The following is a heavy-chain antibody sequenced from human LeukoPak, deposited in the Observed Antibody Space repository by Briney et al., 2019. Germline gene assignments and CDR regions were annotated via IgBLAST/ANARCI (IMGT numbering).Heavy chain of an antibody. CDR2: ISSSGSTI. CDR3: AREHYNYYMDV. J-gene: IGHJ6*03. CDR1: GFTFSSYE. Sequence: GGSLRLSCAASGFTFSSYEMNWVRQAPGKGLEWVSYISSSGSTIYYADSVKGRFTISRDNAKNSLYLQMNSLRAEDTALYYCAREHYNYYMDVWGKGTTVTVFS. V-gene: IGHV3-48*03.